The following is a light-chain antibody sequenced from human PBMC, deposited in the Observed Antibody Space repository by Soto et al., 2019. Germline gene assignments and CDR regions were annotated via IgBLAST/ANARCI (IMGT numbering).Light chain of an antibody. CDR1: QSVSSSY. CDR3: QHYFNWPYT. V-gene: IGKV3D-7*01. J-gene: IGKJ2*01. CDR2: GAS. Sequence: EIVMTQSPATLSLSPGERATLSCRASQSVSSSYLSWYQQKPGQAPRLLIYGASTRATGIPARFSGSGSGTDFTLTISSLQPEDFAVYYCQHYFNWPYTFGQGTKLEIK.